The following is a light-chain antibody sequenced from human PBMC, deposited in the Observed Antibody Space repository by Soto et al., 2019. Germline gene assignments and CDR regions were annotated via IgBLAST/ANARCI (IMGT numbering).Light chain of an antibody. Sequence: EIVMTQSPVTLFVSPGERATLSCRASQGLNSKLAWYQQKPGQPPRLLIYDASTRATGVPARFSGSGSGTEFTLSISSLQSEDFAVYYCQHYSSWPPGVFFGQGTKLEIK. CDR2: DAS. CDR3: QHYSSWPPGVF. CDR1: QGLNSK. J-gene: IGKJ2*01. V-gene: IGKV3-15*01.